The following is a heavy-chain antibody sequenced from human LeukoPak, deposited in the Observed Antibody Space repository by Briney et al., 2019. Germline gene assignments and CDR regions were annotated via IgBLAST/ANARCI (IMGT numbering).Heavy chain of an antibody. CDR3: ARVGVVVVAATLAIDWFDP. V-gene: IGHV4-34*01. J-gene: IGHJ5*02. D-gene: IGHD2-15*01. CDR1: GGSFSGYY. CDR2: INHSGST. Sequence: SETLSLTCAVYGGSFSGYYWSWIRQPPGKGLEWIGEINHSGSTNYNPSLKSRVTISVDTSKNQFSLKLSSVTAADTAVYYCARVGVVVVAATLAIDWFDPWGQGTLVTVSS.